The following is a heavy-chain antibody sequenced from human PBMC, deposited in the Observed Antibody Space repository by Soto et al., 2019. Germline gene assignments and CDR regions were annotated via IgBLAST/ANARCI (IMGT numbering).Heavy chain of an antibody. CDR2: IRSKANSYAT. CDR1: GFTFSGSA. V-gene: IGHV3-73*02. CDR3: TRQSYSYGDRHNWFDP. J-gene: IGHJ5*02. D-gene: IGHD5-18*01. Sequence: EVQLVESGGGLVQPGGSLKLSCAASGFTFSGSAMHWVCQASGKGLEWVGRIRSKANSYATAYAASVKGRFTISRDDSKNTAYLQMNSLKTEDTAVYYCTRQSYSYGDRHNWFDPWGQGTLVTVSS.